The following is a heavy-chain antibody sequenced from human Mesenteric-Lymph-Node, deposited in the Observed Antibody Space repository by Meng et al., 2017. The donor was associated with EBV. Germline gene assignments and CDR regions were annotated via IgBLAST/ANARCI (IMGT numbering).Heavy chain of an antibody. V-gene: IGHV4-4*02. D-gene: IGHD6-19*01. CDR2: IYHSGST. Sequence: QLHLQESAPGVVKPSWTLSLTCAVSGGSISSSNWCSWVRQPPGKGLEWIGEIYHSGSTNYNPSLKSRVTISVDKSKNQFSLKLSSVTAADTAVYYCARGTVAGTHLDYWAQGTLVTVSS. J-gene: IGHJ4*02. CDR1: GGSISSSNW. CDR3: ARGTVAGTHLDY.